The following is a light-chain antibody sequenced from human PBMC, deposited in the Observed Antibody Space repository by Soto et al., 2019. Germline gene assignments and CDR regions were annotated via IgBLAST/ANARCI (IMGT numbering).Light chain of an antibody. V-gene: IGKV1-6*01. CDR3: LQDHDDSWT. Sequence: IQMTQSPSSLSASLGYRVTITCRASERINNYLNWYQQKPGKAPTLLIYAASNLQSGVPSRFRGSRSGTEFTLTVSSLQPEDFATYYCLQDHDDSWTFGQGTKVDIK. CDR1: ERINNY. J-gene: IGKJ1*01. CDR2: AAS.